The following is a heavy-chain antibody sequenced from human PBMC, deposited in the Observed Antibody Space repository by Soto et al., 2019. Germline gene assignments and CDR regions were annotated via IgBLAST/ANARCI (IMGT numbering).Heavy chain of an antibody. J-gene: IGHJ6*02. D-gene: IGHD3-10*01. CDR3: ARVHYYGSGGYYCYGMDV. CDR2: SSAYNGNT. CDR1: GYTFTSYD. Sequence: GASVKVSCKASGYTFTSYDISWVRQAPGQGLKWMGWSSAYNGNTNYAQKLQGRVTMTTDTSTSTAYMELRSLRSDDTAVYYCARVHYYGSGGYYCYGMDVWGQGTTVTVSS. V-gene: IGHV1-18*01.